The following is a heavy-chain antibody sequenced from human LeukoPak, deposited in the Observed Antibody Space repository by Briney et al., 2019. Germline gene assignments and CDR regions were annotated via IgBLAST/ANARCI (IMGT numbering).Heavy chain of an antibody. CDR1: GGSISSGGYY. J-gene: IGHJ4*02. V-gene: IGHV4-31*03. Sequence: SETLSLTCTVSGGSISSGGYYWSWIRQHPGKGLEWIGYIYYSGSTYYNPSLKSRVTISVDTSKNQFFLKLSSVTAADTAVYYCAREDIVATIYIYWGQGTLVTVSS. CDR2: IYYSGST. D-gene: IGHD5-12*01. CDR3: AREDIVATIYIY.